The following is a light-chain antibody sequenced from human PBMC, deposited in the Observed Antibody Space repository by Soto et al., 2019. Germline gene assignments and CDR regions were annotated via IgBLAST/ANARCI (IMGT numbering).Light chain of an antibody. CDR3: AAWADSLNGYV. CDR1: SSNIGSNT. J-gene: IGLJ1*01. CDR2: SNN. Sequence: QSVLTQPRSASGTPGQSVTISCSGSSSNIGSNTVNWYQQLPGTAPKLLIYSNNQRPSGVPDRFSGSKSGTSASLAISGLQSEDEADYYCAAWADSLNGYVFGNGKKVTVL. V-gene: IGLV1-44*01.